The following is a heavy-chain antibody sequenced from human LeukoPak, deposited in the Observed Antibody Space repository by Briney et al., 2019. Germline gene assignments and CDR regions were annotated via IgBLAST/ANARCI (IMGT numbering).Heavy chain of an antibody. CDR1: GFTFSSYG. CDR2: IRYDGSNK. D-gene: IGHD4-17*01. J-gene: IGHJ4*02. CDR3: TTAPGDYLVPDY. Sequence: PGGSLRLSCAASGFTFSSYGMHWVRQAPGKGLEWVAFIRYDGSNKYYADSVKGRFTISRDNSKNTLYLQMNSLRAEDTAVYYCTTAPGDYLVPDYWGQGTLVTVSS. V-gene: IGHV3-30*02.